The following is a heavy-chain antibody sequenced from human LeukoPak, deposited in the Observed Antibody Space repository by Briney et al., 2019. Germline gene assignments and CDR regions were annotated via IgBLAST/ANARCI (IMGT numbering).Heavy chain of an antibody. J-gene: IGHJ6*03. D-gene: IGHD6-13*01. V-gene: IGHV1-18*01. CDR1: GYTFTSYG. CDR2: ISAYNGNT. Sequence: ASVKVSCKASGYTFTSYGISWVRQAPGQGLEWMGWISAYNGNTNYAQKFQGRVIMTIDTSTSAAYMELRSLRSDATAVYYCASSKWSAGGNYYYYMDVWGKGTTVTVSS. CDR3: ASSKWSAGGNYYYYMDV.